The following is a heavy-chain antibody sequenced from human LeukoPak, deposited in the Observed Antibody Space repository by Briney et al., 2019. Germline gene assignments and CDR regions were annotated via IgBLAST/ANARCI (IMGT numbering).Heavy chain of an antibody. Sequence: PGGSLRLSCAVSGFTFRNYEMNWVRQAPGKGLEWVSYISSSGVTIYYADSVEGRFTVSRDNAKDSLYLQMNSLRAEDTAVYYCVRKNMDVWGNGTTVTASS. V-gene: IGHV3-48*03. CDR1: GFTFRNYE. J-gene: IGHJ6*03. CDR2: ISSSGVTI. CDR3: VRKNMDV.